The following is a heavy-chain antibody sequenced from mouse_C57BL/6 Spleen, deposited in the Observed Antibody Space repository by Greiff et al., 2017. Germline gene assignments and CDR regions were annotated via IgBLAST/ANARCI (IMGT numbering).Heavy chain of an antibody. J-gene: IGHJ2*01. Sequence: VPLKQSGAELVRPGASVKLSCTASGFNIKDYYMHWVKQRPEQGLEWIGRIDPEDGDTEYAPKFQGKATMTADTSSNTAYLQLSSLTSEDTAVYYCTTFITTNYFDYWGQGTTLTVSS. D-gene: IGHD1-1*01. CDR3: TTFITTNYFDY. CDR2: IDPEDGDT. CDR1: GFNIKDYY. V-gene: IGHV14-1*01.